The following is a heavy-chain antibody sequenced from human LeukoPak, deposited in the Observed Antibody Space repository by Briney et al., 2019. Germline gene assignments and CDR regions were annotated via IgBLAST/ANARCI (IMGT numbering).Heavy chain of an antibody. D-gene: IGHD1-1*01. CDR1: GFTFTSHV. Sequence: GGSLRLSCSASGFTFTSHVTHWVRQAPGKGLQYVSGISMNVQTTYYAGSVKGRFTISRDSPKNTVYLQMNSLTAEDTAVYYCVREGLERRTNFDYWGQGTLVSVSS. J-gene: IGHJ4*02. CDR2: ISMNVQTT. V-gene: IGHV3-64D*06. CDR3: VREGLERRTNFDY.